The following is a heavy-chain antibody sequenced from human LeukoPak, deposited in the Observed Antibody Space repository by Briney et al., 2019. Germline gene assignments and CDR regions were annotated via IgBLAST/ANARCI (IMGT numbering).Heavy chain of an antibody. CDR3: TTDRIMITFGGVISNWFDP. CDR1: GFTFSNAW. Sequence: PGGSLRLSCAASGFTFSNAWMSWVRQAPGKGLEWVGRIKSKADGGTTDYAAPVKGRFTISRDDSKNTLYLQMNSLKTEDTAVYYCTTDRIMITFGGVISNWFDPWGQGTLVTVPS. CDR2: IKSKADGGTT. D-gene: IGHD3-16*01. V-gene: IGHV3-15*01. J-gene: IGHJ5*02.